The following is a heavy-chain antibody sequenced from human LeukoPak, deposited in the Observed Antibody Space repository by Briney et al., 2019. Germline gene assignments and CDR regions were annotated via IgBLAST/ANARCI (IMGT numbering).Heavy chain of an antibody. V-gene: IGHV3-23*01. CDR3: AKDLAYYDFWSGYYIGQFDY. CDR2: ISGSGGST. CDR1: GFTFSSYA. Sequence: GGSLRLSCAASGFTFSSYAMSWVRQAPGKGLEWVSAISGSGGSTYYADSVKGRFTISRDNSKNTLYLQMNSLRAEDTAVYYCAKDLAYYDFWSGYYIGQFDYWGQGTLVTVSS. J-gene: IGHJ4*02. D-gene: IGHD3-3*01.